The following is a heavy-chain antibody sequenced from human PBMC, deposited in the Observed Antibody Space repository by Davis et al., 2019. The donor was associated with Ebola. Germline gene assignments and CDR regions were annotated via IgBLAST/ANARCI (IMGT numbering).Heavy chain of an antibody. CDR2: ISWDGRST. D-gene: IGHD3-22*01. J-gene: IGHJ4*02. V-gene: IGHV3-43D*03. CDR3: TAFDSTFRNY. Sequence: GESLKISCAASGFTFSSYSMHWVRQAPGKGLEWVSLISWDGRSTAYVDSVRDRFSISRDNSRNFLYLQMNGLRAEDTALYYCTAFDSTFRNYWGQGTLVTVSS. CDR1: GFTFSSYS.